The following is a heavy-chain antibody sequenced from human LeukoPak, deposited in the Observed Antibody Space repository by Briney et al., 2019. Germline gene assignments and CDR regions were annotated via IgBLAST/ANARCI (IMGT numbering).Heavy chain of an antibody. Sequence: PGGSLRPSCAASGFTVSSIHMVWVRQAPGKGLEWVSVTYTGGNSYYADSVKGRFTISRDNSKNTLYLQMNSLRVEDTATYYCAKDGRSGAPFDRWGQGTVLTVSS. J-gene: IGHJ4*02. V-gene: IGHV3-53*01. CDR1: GFTVSSIH. CDR2: TYTGGNS. CDR3: AKDGRSGAPFDR. D-gene: IGHD3-3*01.